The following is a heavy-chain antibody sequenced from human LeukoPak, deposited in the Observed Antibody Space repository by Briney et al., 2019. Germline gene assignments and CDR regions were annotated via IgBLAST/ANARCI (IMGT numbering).Heavy chain of an antibody. CDR2: IDTDGSST. Sequence: GGSLRLSCAASGFTFSSYGMHWVRQAPGKGLVWVSRIDTDGSSTSYADSVKGRFTISRDNAKNTLYLQMSSLRAEDTAVYYCILAAAGTEFDSWGQGTLVTVSS. J-gene: IGHJ4*02. D-gene: IGHD6-13*01. V-gene: IGHV3-74*01. CDR1: GFTFSSYG. CDR3: ILAAAGTEFDS.